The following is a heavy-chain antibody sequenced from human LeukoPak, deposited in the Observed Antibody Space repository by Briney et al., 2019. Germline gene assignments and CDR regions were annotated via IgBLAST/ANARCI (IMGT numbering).Heavy chain of an antibody. J-gene: IGHJ4*02. CDR3: AREAPGPYYDSSGYYYGY. D-gene: IGHD3-22*01. CDR2: IYSGGST. CDR1: GFTVSSNY. V-gene: IGHV3-66*01. Sequence: GGSLRLSCAASGFTVSSNYMSWVRQAPGKGLEWVSVIYSGGSTYYADSVKGRFTISRDNSKNTLYLQMNSLRAEDTAVYYCAREAPGPYYDSSGYYYGYWGQGTLVTVSS.